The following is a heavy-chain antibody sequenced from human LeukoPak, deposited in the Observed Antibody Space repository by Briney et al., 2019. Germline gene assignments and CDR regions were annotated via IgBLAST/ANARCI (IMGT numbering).Heavy chain of an antibody. CDR1: GFSFSDYA. J-gene: IGHJ4*02. V-gene: IGHV3-23*03. CDR2: IYNDDRGDEGT. CDR3: ARDRTFGRGFSGFDQ. Sequence: QAGGSLRLSRTSSGFSFSDYAMTWVRQAPGKGLECVSVIYNDDRGDEGTYYTDSVKGRFTISRDSSKNTLYLQMNSLRGEDTAVYFCARDRTFGRGFSGFDQWGQGTPVTVSS. D-gene: IGHD3-16*01.